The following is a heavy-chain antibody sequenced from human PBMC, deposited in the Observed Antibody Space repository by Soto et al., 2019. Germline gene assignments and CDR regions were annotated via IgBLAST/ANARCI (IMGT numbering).Heavy chain of an antibody. V-gene: IGHV4-4*02. J-gene: IGHJ4*02. CDR1: GDSIRSDKW. CDR2: IHHRGTT. CDR3: ARGGDWKFDF. D-gene: IGHD2-21*02. Sequence: QVQLQESGPGLVKPSGTLSLTCDVSGDSIRSDKWWSWVRQSPGRGLEWIGEIHHRGTTNCNPSLKSRVTISVEKSKNQLSLETTSLTAADTAIYYCARGGDWKFDFWGQGSLVTVSS.